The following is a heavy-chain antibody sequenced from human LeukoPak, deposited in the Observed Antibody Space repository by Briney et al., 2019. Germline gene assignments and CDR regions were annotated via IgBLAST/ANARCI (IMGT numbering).Heavy chain of an antibody. CDR1: GFTVSGNY. CDR3: ARDYTLDY. J-gene: IGHJ4*02. V-gene: IGHV3-53*01. Sequence: PGGSLRLSCAASGFTVSGNYMTWVRQAPGKGLEWVSVIYSGGSTYYADSVKGRFTISRDNSKNTPYLQMNSLRVEDTAVYYCARDYTLDYWGQGTLVTVSS. CDR2: IYSGGST.